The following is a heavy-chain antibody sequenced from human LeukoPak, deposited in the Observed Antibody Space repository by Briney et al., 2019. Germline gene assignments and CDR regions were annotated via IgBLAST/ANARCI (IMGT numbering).Heavy chain of an antibody. J-gene: IGHJ4*02. CDR1: GDSVSSNSAT. V-gene: IGHV6-1*01. D-gene: IGHD6-13*01. Sequence: SQTLSLTCAISGDSVSSNSATWTWIRQSPSRGLEWLGRTYYRSKWYNDYAVSVKSRVIINPDTSKNQFSLQLNSVTPEDTAVYYCARGSSSSSWYFDHWGQGTLVTVSS. CDR3: ARGSSSSSWYFDH. CDR2: TYYRSKWYN.